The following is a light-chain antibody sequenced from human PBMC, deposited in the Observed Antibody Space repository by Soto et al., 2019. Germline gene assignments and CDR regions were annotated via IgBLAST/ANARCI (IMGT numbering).Light chain of an antibody. CDR2: LGF. V-gene: IGKV2-28*01. J-gene: IGKJ1*01. CDR1: QSLFNHNGYTY. CDR3: VQGLRSTKT. Sequence: DIVLTQSPLSLPVTPGEPASISCRSSQSLFNHNGYTYLDWYLQKPGQAPQLLIYLGFNRATGVPDRFSGSGSGTECTLRISRVEAEDVGVYYCVQGLRSTKTFGQGTKVEIK.